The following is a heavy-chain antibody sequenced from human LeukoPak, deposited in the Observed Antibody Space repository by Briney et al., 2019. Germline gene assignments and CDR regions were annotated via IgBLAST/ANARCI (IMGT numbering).Heavy chain of an antibody. Sequence: SETLSLTCTVSGGSVSSDSNYWSWIRQPPGKGLEWIGYNTYFGSASYNPSLKSRVTISVDTSKNQFSLKLSSVTAADTAVYYCARDTPGGYDFWWFDPWGQGTLVTVSS. CDR1: GGSVSSDSNY. J-gene: IGHJ5*02. V-gene: IGHV4-61*01. CDR3: ARDTPGGYDFWWFDP. CDR2: NTYFGSA. D-gene: IGHD5-12*01.